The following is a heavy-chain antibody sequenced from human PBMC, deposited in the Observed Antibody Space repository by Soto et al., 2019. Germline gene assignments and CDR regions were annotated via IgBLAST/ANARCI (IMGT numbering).Heavy chain of an antibody. CDR3: ARDGPYYYYMDV. CDR2: INAGNGNT. V-gene: IGHV1-3*01. CDR1: GYTFTSYA. Sequence: ASVKVSCKASGYTFTSYAMHWVRQAPGQRLEWMGWINAGNGNTKYSQKFQGRVTITRDTSASTAYMELSSLRSEDTAVYYCARDGPYYYYMDVWGKGTTVTVS. J-gene: IGHJ6*03.